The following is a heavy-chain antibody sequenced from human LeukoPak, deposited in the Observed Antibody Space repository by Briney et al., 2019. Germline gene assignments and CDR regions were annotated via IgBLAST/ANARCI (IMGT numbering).Heavy chain of an antibody. V-gene: IGHV4-30-4*08. D-gene: IGHD2-2*01. CDR2: IYYSGST. J-gene: IGHJ4*02. CDR3: ARVLDLPAAMGIFDY. Sequence: SETLSLTCTVSGGSISSGDYYWSWLRQAPGKGLEWIGYIYYSGSTYYNPSLKSRVTISVDTSKNQFSLKLSSVTAADTAVYYCARVLDLPAAMGIFDYWGQGTLVTVSS. CDR1: GGSISSGDYY.